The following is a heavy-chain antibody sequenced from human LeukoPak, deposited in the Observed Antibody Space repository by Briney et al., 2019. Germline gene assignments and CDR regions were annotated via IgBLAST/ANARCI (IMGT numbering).Heavy chain of an antibody. D-gene: IGHD3-22*01. CDR3: AKPTPGDSSGYYAGAFDI. Sequence: PGGSLRLSCAASGFTFSSYAMSWVRQAPGKGLEWVSAISGSGGSTYYADSVKGRFTISRDNSKNTLYLQMNSLRAEDTAVYYCAKPTPGDSSGYYAGAFDIRGQGTMVTVSS. J-gene: IGHJ3*02. CDR1: GFTFSSYA. CDR2: ISGSGGST. V-gene: IGHV3-23*01.